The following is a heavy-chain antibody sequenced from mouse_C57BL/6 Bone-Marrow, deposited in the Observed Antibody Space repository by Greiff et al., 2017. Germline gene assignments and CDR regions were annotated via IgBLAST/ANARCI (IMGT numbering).Heavy chain of an antibody. CDR3: APITADWYFDV. Sequence: VQLQQSGPVLVKPGASVKMSCKVSGYSFTDYYMNWVKQSHGKSLEWIGVINPYNGGTSYNQKFKGKGTLTVDKSSSTAYMELNSLTSEDSAVYYCAPITADWYFDVWGTGTTVTVSS. J-gene: IGHJ1*03. CDR1: GYSFTDYY. CDR2: INPYNGGT. D-gene: IGHD1-1*01. V-gene: IGHV1-19*01.